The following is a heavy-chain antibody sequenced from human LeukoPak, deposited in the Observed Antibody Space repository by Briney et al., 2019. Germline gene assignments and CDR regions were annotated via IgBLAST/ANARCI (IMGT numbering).Heavy chain of an antibody. D-gene: IGHD6-19*01. CDR1: GFTFSGFW. CDR3: ARSRGSSGYGMDV. CDR2: INSDGSEG. V-gene: IGHV3-7*03. J-gene: IGHJ6*02. Sequence: GGSLRLSCAVSGFTFSGFWMSWSRQAPGKGLEWVASINSDGSEGYYADVVKGRFTISRDNAKNSLYLQINSLRAEDTAVYYCARSRGSSGYGMDVWGQGTTVTVTS.